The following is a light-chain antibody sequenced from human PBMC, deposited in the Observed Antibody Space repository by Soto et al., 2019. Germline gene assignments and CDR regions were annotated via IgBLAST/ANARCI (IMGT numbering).Light chain of an antibody. V-gene: IGKV1-27*01. J-gene: IGKJ1*01. CDR3: QKYNNAPRT. CDR1: QGISNY. Sequence: DTPMTQSPSSLSASVGDTVTITCRASQGISNYLAWYQQKPGQVPNLLIYAASTLQSGVPSRFSGSGSGTDFTLTISSLRPEDVATYYCQKYNNAPRTFGQGTKVEI. CDR2: AAS.